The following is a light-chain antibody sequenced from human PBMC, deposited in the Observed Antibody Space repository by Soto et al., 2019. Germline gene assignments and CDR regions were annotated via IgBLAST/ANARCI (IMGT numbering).Light chain of an antibody. V-gene: IGKV1-33*01. Sequence: DIQMTQSPSSLSASVGDRVTITCQASQDISNYLNWYQQKPGKAPKLLIYDASNLETGVQSRFSGSGSGTDFTFTISSLQPEDIATYYWQQYDNLPYTFGQGTKLEIK. CDR2: DAS. J-gene: IGKJ2*01. CDR1: QDISNY. CDR3: QQYDNLPYT.